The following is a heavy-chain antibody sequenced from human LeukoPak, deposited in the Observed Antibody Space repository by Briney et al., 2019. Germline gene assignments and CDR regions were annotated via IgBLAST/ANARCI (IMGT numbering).Heavy chain of an antibody. V-gene: IGHV4-59*02. D-gene: IGHD7-27*01. CDR1: GASDTDYY. J-gene: IGHJ5*02. CDR3: TRGHWGLQS. Sequence: SETLSLTCTVSGASDTDYYWSWIRQSPGKGLEWISYIHHSGNSDYNPSLRSRVTTSLDTSKNQFSLNLISVTAADTAVYYCTRGHWGLQSWSQGTLVTVSS. CDR2: IHHSGNS.